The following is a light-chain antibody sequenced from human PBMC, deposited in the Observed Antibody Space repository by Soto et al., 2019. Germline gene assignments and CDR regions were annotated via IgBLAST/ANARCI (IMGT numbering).Light chain of an antibody. V-gene: IGKV3-15*01. CDR2: GAS. Sequence: EIVLTQSPATLSVSPGERATLSCRASQSVSSNLAWYQQKLGQAPRLLIYGASTRATGIPTRFSGSGSGTEFTLTISSLQSEDFAVYFCQQSNSWPPGYTFGQGTMLEIK. CDR3: QQSNSWPPGYT. CDR1: QSVSSN. J-gene: IGKJ2*01.